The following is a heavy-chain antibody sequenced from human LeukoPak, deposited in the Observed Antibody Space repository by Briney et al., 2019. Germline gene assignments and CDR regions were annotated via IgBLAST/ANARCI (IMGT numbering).Heavy chain of an antibody. V-gene: IGHV3-23*01. D-gene: IGHD5-18*01. Sequence: GGSLRLSCAASGFTFSSYAVSWVRQAPGKGLKWVSIISGSGGSTYYADSVKGRFTISRDNSKNTLYLQMNSLRAEDPALYYCAKAANSDVLNYFDYWGQGILVTVSS. CDR3: AKAANSDVLNYFDY. J-gene: IGHJ4*02. CDR1: GFTFSSYA. CDR2: ISGSGGST.